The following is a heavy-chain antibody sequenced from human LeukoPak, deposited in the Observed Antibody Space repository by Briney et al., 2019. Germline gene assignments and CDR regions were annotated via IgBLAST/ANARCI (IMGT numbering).Heavy chain of an antibody. CDR1: GLPIADFA. Sequence: GGSLRLSCVASGLPIADFAMHWVRQAPGKGLEWVSLISGDGLTTFYADSVKGRFIISTDNSNNSLSREMNSLRTEDTAMYYCARESGKFDYWGQGTLVAVSS. J-gene: IGHJ4*02. V-gene: IGHV3-43*02. CDR3: ARESGKFDY. CDR2: ISGDGLTT.